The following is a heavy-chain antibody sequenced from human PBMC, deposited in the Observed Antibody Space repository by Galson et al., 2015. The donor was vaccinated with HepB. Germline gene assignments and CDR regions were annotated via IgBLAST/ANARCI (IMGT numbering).Heavy chain of an antibody. J-gene: IGHJ4*02. CDR1: GFTFSSYA. D-gene: IGHD3-16*01. CDR2: ISYDGSNK. V-gene: IGHV3-30*04. CDR3: ARDPDQITSTFGFDY. Sequence: SLRLSCAASGFTFSSYAMHWVRQAPGKGLEWVAVISYDGSNKYYADSVKGRFTISRDNSKNTLYLQMNSLRAEDTAVYYCARDPDQITSTFGFDYWGQGTLVTVSS.